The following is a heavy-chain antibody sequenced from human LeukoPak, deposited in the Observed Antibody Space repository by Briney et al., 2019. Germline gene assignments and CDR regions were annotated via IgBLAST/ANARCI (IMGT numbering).Heavy chain of an antibody. J-gene: IGHJ3*02. CDR1: GFTFSSYS. CDR3: ASSVQLERDAFDI. D-gene: IGHD1-1*01. Sequence: GGSLRLSCAASGFTFSSYSMNWVRQAPGKGLEWVSSISSSSSYIYYADSVKGRFTISRDNAKNSLYLQMNSLRAEDTAVYYCASSVQLERDAFDIWGQGTMVTVSS. CDR2: ISSSSSYI. V-gene: IGHV3-21*01.